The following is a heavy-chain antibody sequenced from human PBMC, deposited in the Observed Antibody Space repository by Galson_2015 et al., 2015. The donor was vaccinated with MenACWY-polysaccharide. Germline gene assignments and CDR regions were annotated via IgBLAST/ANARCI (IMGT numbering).Heavy chain of an antibody. J-gene: IGHJ4*02. D-gene: IGHD2/OR15-2a*01. CDR3: ARTRAVTTFCFDY. V-gene: IGHV2-5*02. CDR1: GFSLRTSGVG. CDR2: IYWDDDK. Sequence: PALVRPTKPLTLPCNLSGFSLRTSGVGVGWIRQHQGKALEWLGIIYWDDDKRYNPSLKSRLTIAKDTSKNQLVLTMTNMDPVDTATYYCARTRAVTTFCFDYWGQGTLVTVSS.